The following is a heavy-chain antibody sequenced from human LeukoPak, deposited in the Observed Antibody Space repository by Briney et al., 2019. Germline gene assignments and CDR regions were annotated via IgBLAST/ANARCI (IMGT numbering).Heavy chain of an antibody. D-gene: IGHD1-26*01. V-gene: IGHV3-30-3*01. CDR3: ARDLQWGLLGILNY. Sequence: QSGGSLRLSCAASGFTFSSYAMHWVRQAPGKGLEWVAVISYDGSNKYYADSVKGRFTISRDNSENTLYLQMNSLRAEDTAVYYCARDLQWGLLGILNYWGQGTLATVSS. J-gene: IGHJ4*02. CDR2: ISYDGSNK. CDR1: GFTFSSYA.